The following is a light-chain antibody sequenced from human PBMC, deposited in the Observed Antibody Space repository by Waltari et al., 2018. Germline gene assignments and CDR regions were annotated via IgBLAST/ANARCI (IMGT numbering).Light chain of an antibody. CDR2: SAS. CDR1: QNILNN. V-gene: IGKV1-39*01. J-gene: IGKJ4*01. CDR3: QQSYTPPFT. Sequence: DIQMTQSPSSLSASVGARVTITCRATQNILNNLHWYQQKPGKAPNLLIFSASNLQTGGPARFSGSGSGTLFTLTISNLKPEDSARYFCQQSYTPPFTFGGGTRVEIK.